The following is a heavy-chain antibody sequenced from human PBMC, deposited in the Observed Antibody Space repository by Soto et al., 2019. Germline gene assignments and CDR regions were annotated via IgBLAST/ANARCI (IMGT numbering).Heavy chain of an antibody. Sequence: SETLSLTCTVSGGSTSSDNYWSWIRQPPGKGLEWIGHIYYSGNTDYNPSLKSRLAISIDTSKNQFSLKLSSVTAADAAVYFCAREGGESSDGLYYFDSWGQGSLVTVSS. J-gene: IGHJ4*02. CDR1: GGSTSSDNY. D-gene: IGHD3-16*01. CDR3: AREGGESSDGLYYFDS. CDR2: IYYSGNT. V-gene: IGHV4-30-4*01.